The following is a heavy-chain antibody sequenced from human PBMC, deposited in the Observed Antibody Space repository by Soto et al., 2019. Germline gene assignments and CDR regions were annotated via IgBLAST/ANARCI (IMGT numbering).Heavy chain of an antibody. CDR1: GFSLSNAGLG. CDR3: ASQYSTSWYWFDP. Sequence: QVTVKESGPVLVKPTETLTLTCTVSGFSLSNAGLGVSWIRQPPGKSLEWLAHIFSNDEKAYSTSLKSRLTFSNDTSKSQVVLIMTNMDPVATATYYCASQYSTSWYWFDPWGQGTLVTVSS. V-gene: IGHV2-26*01. D-gene: IGHD6-13*01. J-gene: IGHJ5*02. CDR2: IFSNDEK.